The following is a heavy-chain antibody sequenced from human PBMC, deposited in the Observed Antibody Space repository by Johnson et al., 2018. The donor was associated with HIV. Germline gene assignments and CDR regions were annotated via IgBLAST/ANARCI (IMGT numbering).Heavy chain of an antibody. V-gene: IGHV3-66*01. J-gene: IGHJ3*02. D-gene: IGHD6-13*01. CDR3: AREPGSSSRLGAFDI. CDR1: GFTVSSNY. Sequence: EVQLVESGGGLVQPGGSLRLSCAASGFTVSSNYMSWVRQAPGKGLEWVSVIYSGDRTYSAVSVKGRFTISRDSSKNTLFLQMNSLRVEDTAIYYCAREPGSSSRLGAFDIWGQGTMVTVSS. CDR2: IYSGDRT.